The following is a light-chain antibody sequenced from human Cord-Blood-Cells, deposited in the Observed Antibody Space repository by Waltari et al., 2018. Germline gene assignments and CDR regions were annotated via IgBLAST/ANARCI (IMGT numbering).Light chain of an antibody. Sequence: DIQMTQSPPSLSASVGDRVTITCRASQSISNYLNWYQQKPGKAPKLLIYAASSLQSGVPSRFSGSGSGTDFTLTISSLQPEDFATYYCQQSYSTPRTFGQGTKLEIK. J-gene: IGKJ2*01. CDR2: AAS. V-gene: IGKV1-39*01. CDR1: QSISNY. CDR3: QQSYSTPRT.